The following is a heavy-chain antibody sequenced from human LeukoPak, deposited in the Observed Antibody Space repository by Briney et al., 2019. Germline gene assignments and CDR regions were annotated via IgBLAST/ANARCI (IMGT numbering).Heavy chain of an antibody. D-gene: IGHD6-13*01. CDR1: GFTFSSYA. V-gene: IGHV3-30-3*01. CDR3: ARRAAAGTPYYYYGMDA. CDR2: ISYDGSNK. Sequence: GRSLRLSCAASGFTFSSYAMHWVRQAPGKGLEWVAVISYDGSNKYYADSVKGRFTISRDNSKNTLYLQMNSLRAEDTAVYYCARRAAAGTPYYYYGMDAWGQGTTVTVSS. J-gene: IGHJ6*02.